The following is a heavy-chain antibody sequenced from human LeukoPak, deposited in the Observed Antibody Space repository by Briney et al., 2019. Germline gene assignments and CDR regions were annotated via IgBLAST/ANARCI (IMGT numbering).Heavy chain of an antibody. D-gene: IGHD2-15*01. V-gene: IGHV3-23*01. CDR3: AKGPVAGTRWFDP. CDR2: VSGSGANT. Sequence: PGGSLRLSCAASGFRFSTFVMSWVRQAPGKGLEWVSTVSGSGANTYYADSVKGQFTVSRDNSKNTLYLQLNSLRVEDTAVYYCAKGPVAGTRWFDPWGQGILVTVSS. J-gene: IGHJ5*02. CDR1: GFRFSTFV.